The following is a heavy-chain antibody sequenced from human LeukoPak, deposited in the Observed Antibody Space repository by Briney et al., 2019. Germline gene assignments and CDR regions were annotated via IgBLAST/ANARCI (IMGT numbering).Heavy chain of an antibody. D-gene: IGHD7-27*01. V-gene: IGHV3-21*01. J-gene: IGHJ5*02. CDR2: ISSSSGYI. Sequence: PGGSLRLSCAASGFTFSSYSMNWVRQAPGKGLEWVSSISSSSGYIYYADSVKGRFTISRDNAKNSLYLQMNSLRAEDTAVYYCARDGDYNWFDPWGQGTLVTVSS. CDR1: GFTFSSYS. CDR3: ARDGDYNWFDP.